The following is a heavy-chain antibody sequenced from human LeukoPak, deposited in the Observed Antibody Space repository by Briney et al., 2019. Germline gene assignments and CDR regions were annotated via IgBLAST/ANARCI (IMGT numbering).Heavy chain of an antibody. CDR1: GFTFSSYA. Sequence: GSLRLSCAASGFTFSSYAIYWVRQAQGKGLEWVSSISSSSSYIYYADSVKGRFTISRDNAKNSLYLQMNSLRAEDTAVYYCARGAGATVDYWGQGTLVTVSS. CDR2: ISSSSSYI. J-gene: IGHJ4*02. D-gene: IGHD1-26*01. V-gene: IGHV3-21*01. CDR3: ARGAGATVDY.